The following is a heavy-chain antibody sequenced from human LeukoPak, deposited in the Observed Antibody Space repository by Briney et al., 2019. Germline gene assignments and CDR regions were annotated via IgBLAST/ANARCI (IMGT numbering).Heavy chain of an antibody. CDR1: GGSISSYY. CDR2: IYTSGST. V-gene: IGHV4-4*07. D-gene: IGHD4-17*01. J-gene: IGHJ6*02. CDR3: ARDLGEMTTVTTNYYYYYGMDV. Sequence: SETLSLTCTVSGGSISSYYWSWIRQPAGKWLEWIGRIYTSGSTNYNPSLKSRVTMSVDTSKNQFSLKLSSVTAADTAVYYCARDLGEMTTVTTNYYYYYGMDVWSQGTTVTVSS.